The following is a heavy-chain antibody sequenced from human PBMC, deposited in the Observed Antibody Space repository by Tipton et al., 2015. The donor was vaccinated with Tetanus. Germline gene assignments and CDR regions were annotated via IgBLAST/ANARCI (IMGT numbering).Heavy chain of an antibody. J-gene: IGHJ3*02. CDR3: AGANFPSVTTIAKAGFDAFDI. CDR1: GYTFTSYY. D-gene: IGHD4-17*01. Sequence: QVQLVQSGAEVKKPGASVKVSCKASGYTFTSYYMHWVRQAPGQGLEWMGIINPSGGSTSYARKFQGGVTMTRDTSTSTVYMELSSLRSEDTAVYCCAGANFPSVTTIAKAGFDAFDIWGQGTMVTVSS. CDR2: INPSGGST. V-gene: IGHV1-46*01.